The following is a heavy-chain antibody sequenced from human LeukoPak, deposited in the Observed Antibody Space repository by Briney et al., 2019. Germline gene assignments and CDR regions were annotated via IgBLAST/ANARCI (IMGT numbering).Heavy chain of an antibody. CDR1: GFTFSINA. CDR3: ARDLSKVVPAATTFDY. V-gene: IGHV3-30-3*01. CDR2: ISYDASNK. D-gene: IGHD2-2*01. Sequence: GGSLRLSCAASGFTFSINAMHWVRQAPGKGLEWVAVISYDASNKYYADSVKGRFTISRDNSKNTLYLQMNSLRAEDTAVYYCARDLSKVVPAATTFDYWGQGTLVTVSS. J-gene: IGHJ4*02.